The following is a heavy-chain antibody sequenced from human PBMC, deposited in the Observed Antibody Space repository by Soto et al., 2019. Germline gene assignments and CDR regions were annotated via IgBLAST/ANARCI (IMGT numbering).Heavy chain of an antibody. D-gene: IGHD2-2*01. J-gene: IGHJ6*02. CDR1: GGTFSTSA. Sequence: SVKVSCKTSGGTFSTSAISWVRQAPGQGLEWMGGIIPVFGTADYTQKFQARVTITADESTTTAYMELRGLRSEDTAVYFCARDKDRVPLGGNYYYAIDVWGQGTTVTVSS. CDR3: ARDKDRVPLGGNYYYAIDV. CDR2: IIPVFGTA. V-gene: IGHV1-69*13.